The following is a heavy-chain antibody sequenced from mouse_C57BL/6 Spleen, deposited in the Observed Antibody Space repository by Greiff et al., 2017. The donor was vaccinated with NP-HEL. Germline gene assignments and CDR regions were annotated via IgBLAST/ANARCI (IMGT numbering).Heavy chain of an antibody. V-gene: IGHV5-4*01. CDR3: ARAYGNYEYFDV. CDR2: ISDGGSYT. J-gene: IGHJ1*03. D-gene: IGHD2-1*01. CDR1: GFTFSSSA. Sequence: EVQLQESGGGLVKPGGSLKLSCAASGFTFSSSAMSWVRQTPEKRLEWVATISDGGSYTYYPDNVKGRFTISRDNAKNNLYLQMSHLKSEDTAMYYCARAYGNYEYFDVWGTGTTVTVSS.